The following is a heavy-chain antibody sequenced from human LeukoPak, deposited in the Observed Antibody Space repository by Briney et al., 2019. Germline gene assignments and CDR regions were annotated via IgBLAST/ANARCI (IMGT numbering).Heavy chain of an antibody. D-gene: IGHD6-19*01. V-gene: IGHV3-48*03. CDR1: GFTFSSYE. CDR3: ARVGYNSGWYEY. Sequence: GGSLRLSCAAFGFTFSSYEMNWVRQAPGKGLEWVSYISSSGSSIYYADSVEGRFTISRDNAKNSLYLQMNSLRADDTAVYYCARVGYNSGWYEYWGQGTLVTVSS. J-gene: IGHJ4*02. CDR2: ISSSGSSI.